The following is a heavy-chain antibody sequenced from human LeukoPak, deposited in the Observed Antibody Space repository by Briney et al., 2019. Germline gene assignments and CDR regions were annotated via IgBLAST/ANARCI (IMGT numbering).Heavy chain of an antibody. D-gene: IGHD4-17*01. CDR2: INPNSGGT. CDR3: ARGPLMTTVTTFTY. Sequence: ASVKVSCKASGHTFTGYYVHWVRQAPGQGLEWMGWINPNSGGTNYAQKFQGRVTMTRDTSISTAYMELSRLRSDDTAVYYCARGPLMTTVTTFTYWGQGTLVTVSS. V-gene: IGHV1-2*02. J-gene: IGHJ4*02. CDR1: GHTFTGYY.